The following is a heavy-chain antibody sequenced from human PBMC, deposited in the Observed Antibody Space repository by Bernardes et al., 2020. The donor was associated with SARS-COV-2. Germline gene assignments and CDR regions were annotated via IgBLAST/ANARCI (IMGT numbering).Heavy chain of an antibody. J-gene: IGHJ5*02. CDR3: ARDQEYDFWSGYYTGGEAFWFDP. D-gene: IGHD3-3*01. CDR2: IKQDGSEK. V-gene: IGHV3-7*01. CDR1: GFTFSSYW. Sequence: GGSLRLSCAASGFTFSSYWMSWVRQAPGKGLEWVANIKQDGSEKYYVDSVKGRFTISRDNAKNSLYLQMNSLRAEDTAVYYCARDQEYDFWSGYYTGGEAFWFDPWGQGTLVTVSS.